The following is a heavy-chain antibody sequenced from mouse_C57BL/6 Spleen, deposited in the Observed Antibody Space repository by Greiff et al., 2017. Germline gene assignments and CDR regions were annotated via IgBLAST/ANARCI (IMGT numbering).Heavy chain of an antibody. J-gene: IGHJ4*01. Sequence: QVQLQQSGAELVRPGTSVKVSCKASGYAFTNYLIEWVKQRPGQGLEWIGVINPGSGGTNYNEKFKGKATLTADKSSSTAYMQLSSLTSEDSAVYFCANSRDDYEGYAMDYWGQGTSVTGSS. CDR3: ANSRDDYEGYAMDY. D-gene: IGHD2-4*01. CDR1: GYAFTNYL. V-gene: IGHV1-54*01. CDR2: INPGSGGT.